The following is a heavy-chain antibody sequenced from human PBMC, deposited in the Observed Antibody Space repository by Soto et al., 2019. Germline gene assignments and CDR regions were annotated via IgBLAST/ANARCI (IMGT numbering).Heavy chain of an antibody. D-gene: IGHD6-13*01. V-gene: IGHV4-34*01. CDR2: INHTGST. CDR3: ARLRAAGLSQIIAAAGSRYYYYYGMDV. J-gene: IGHJ6*02. Sequence: QVQLQQWGAGLLKPSETLSLTCAVYGASFNDYYWSWIRQPPGKGLEWIGEINHTGSTNYNPSLKSRVPISVGTSKNQFSLKLSSVTAADTAVYYCARLRAAGLSQIIAAAGSRYYYYYGMDVWGQGTTVTVSS. CDR1: GASFNDYY.